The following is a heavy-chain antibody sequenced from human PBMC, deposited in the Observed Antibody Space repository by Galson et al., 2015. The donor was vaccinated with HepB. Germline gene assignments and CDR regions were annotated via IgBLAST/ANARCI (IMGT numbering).Heavy chain of an antibody. CDR2: FDPEDGET. J-gene: IGHJ4*02. CDR3: AINPRPTYDFWSGYVA. V-gene: IGHV1-24*01. CDR1: GYTLTELS. Sequence: SCKVSGYTLTELSMHWVRQAPGKGLEWMGGFDPEDGETIYAQKFQGRVTMTKDTSTDTAYMELSSLRSEDTAVYYCAINPRPTYDFWSGYVAWGQGTLVTVSS. D-gene: IGHD3-3*01.